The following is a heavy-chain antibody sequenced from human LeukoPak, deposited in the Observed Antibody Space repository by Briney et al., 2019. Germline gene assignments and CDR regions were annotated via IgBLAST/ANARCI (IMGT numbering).Heavy chain of an antibody. CDR1: GFTFSSYG. CDR3: AKAKGTIFGVVIDYMDV. Sequence: GGSLRLSCAASGFTFSSYGMHWVRQAPGKGLEWVAFIRYDGSNKYYADSVKGRFTISRDNSKNTLYLQMNSLRAEDTAVYYYAKAKGTIFGVVIDYMDVWGKGTTVTVSS. V-gene: IGHV3-30*02. CDR2: IRYDGSNK. J-gene: IGHJ6*03. D-gene: IGHD3-3*01.